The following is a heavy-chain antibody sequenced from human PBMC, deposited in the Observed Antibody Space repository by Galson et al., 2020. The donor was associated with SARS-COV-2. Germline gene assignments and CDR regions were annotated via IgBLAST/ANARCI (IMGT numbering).Heavy chain of an antibody. V-gene: IGHV3-21*04. Sequence: GGSLRLSCAASGFTFRSYIMNWVRQAPGKGLEWVSFISASGSYTYYGESMKGRFTISRDNAKNSLFLEMSSLRAEDTAIYYCARTSGVVIAPAQMRLFDPWGPGTLVTVSS. D-gene: IGHD3-10*01. J-gene: IGHJ5*02. CDR2: ISASGSYT. CDR3: ARTSGVVIAPAQMRLFDP. CDR1: GFTFRSYI.